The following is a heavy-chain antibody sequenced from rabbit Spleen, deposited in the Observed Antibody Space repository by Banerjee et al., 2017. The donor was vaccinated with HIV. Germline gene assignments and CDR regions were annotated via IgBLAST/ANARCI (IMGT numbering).Heavy chain of an antibody. Sequence: QEQLVESGGGLVQPEGSLTLTCTASGFSFSSSYYMCWVRQAPGKGLEWIGCIYISTGDTYYASWAKGRFTITGSTSLNTVTLQMTSLTAADTATYFCARSYIGRAAHHNLWGPGTLVTVS. J-gene: IGHJ4*01. CDR1: GFSFSSSYY. D-gene: IGHD1-1*01. CDR2: IYISTGDT. CDR3: ARSYIGRAAHHNL. V-gene: IGHV1S47*01.